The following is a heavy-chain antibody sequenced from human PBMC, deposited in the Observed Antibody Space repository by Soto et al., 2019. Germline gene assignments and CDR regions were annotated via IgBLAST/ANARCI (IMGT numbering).Heavy chain of an antibody. J-gene: IGHJ4*02. Sequence: QLQLQESGPGLVKPSETLSLTCTVSGGSISSSSYYWGWIRQPPGKGLEWIGSIYYSGSTYYNPSLKSRVHISVDTSQDQFSLKLSPGAAADTAWYYWARHLEGKAATLGYFDYWGQGTLVTVSS. CDR1: GGSISSSSYY. D-gene: IGHD6-25*01. CDR3: ARHLEGKAATLGYFDY. V-gene: IGHV4-39*01. CDR2: IYYSGST.